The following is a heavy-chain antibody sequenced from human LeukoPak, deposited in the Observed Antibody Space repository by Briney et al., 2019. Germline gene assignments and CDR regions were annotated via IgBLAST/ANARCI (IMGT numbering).Heavy chain of an antibody. D-gene: IGHD2-8*01. CDR1: GFTFSSYG. CDR2: IWYDGSNK. J-gene: IGHJ4*02. CDR3: AKDSLGYCTNGVCYAVDY. Sequence: GGSLRLSCAASGFTFSSYGMHWVRQAPGKGLEWVAVIWYDGSNKYYADSVKGRFTISRDNSKNTLYLQMNSLRAEDTAVYYCAKDSLGYCTNGVCYAVDYWGQGTLVTVSS. V-gene: IGHV3-33*06.